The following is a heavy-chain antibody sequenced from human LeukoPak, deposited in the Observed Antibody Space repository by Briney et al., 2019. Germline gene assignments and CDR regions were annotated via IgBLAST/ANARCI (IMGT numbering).Heavy chain of an antibody. CDR3: AELLWFGDPFDY. Sequence: GRSLRLSCAASGFTFSSYAMHRVRQAPGKGLEWVAVISYDGSNKYYADSVKGRFTISRDNSKNTLYLQMNSLRAEDTAVYYCAELLWFGDPFDYWGQGTLVTVSS. V-gene: IGHV3-30*04. CDR2: ISYDGSNK. J-gene: IGHJ4*02. D-gene: IGHD3-10*01. CDR1: GFTFSSYA.